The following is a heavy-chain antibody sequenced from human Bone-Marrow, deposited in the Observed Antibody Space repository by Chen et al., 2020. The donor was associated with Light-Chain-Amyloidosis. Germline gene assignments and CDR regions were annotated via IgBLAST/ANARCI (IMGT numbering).Heavy chain of an antibody. V-gene: IGHV3-72*01. D-gene: IGHD1-26*01. CDR1: GFTFNDHY. J-gene: IGHJ4*02. CDR2: TRDKAASYTT. CDR3: ARAYSGSHRGIGY. Sequence: EVQLVESGGVLVQPGGSLRLSCAASGFTFNDHYMDGVRQAPGKGLEWVGRTRDKAASYTTEYAASVKGRFTISRDDSKNSLYLQMNSLKTEDTAVYYCARAYSGSHRGIGYWGQGTLVTVSS.